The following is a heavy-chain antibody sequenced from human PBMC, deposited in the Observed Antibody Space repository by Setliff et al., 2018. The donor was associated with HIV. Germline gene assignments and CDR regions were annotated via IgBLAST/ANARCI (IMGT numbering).Heavy chain of an antibody. D-gene: IGHD3-22*01. V-gene: IGHV4-61*02. CDR3: ARAEYYYDSSGYYYSPLDY. CDR2: IYTSGST. J-gene: IGHJ4*02. CDR1: NGSISSGNYC. Sequence: PSETLSLTCTVSNGSISSGNYCWSWIRQPAGKGLEWIGRIYTSGSTYYNPSLKSRVTISVDTSKNQFSLQLNSVTPEDTAVYYCARAEYYYDSSGYYYSPLDYWGQGTLVTVSS.